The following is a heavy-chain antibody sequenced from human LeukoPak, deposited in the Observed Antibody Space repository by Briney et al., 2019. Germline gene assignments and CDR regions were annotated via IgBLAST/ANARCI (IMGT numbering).Heavy chain of an antibody. Sequence: ASVKVSCKASGYTFTSYGISWVRQAPGQGLEWMGWISAYNGNTNYAQKLQGRVTMTTDTSTSTAYMELRSLRSDDKAVYYCARAAPYCSSSSCYKDYWGQGTLVTVSS. CDR1: GYTFTSYG. D-gene: IGHD2-2*02. J-gene: IGHJ4*02. CDR2: ISAYNGNT. CDR3: ARAAPYCSSSSCYKDY. V-gene: IGHV1-18*01.